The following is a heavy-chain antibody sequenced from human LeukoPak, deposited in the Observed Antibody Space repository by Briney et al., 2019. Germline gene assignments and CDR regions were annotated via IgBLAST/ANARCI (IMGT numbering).Heavy chain of an antibody. J-gene: IGHJ4*02. Sequence: GGSLRLSCAASGFTFSSDGMHWVRQAPGKGLEWGGGISYDGSNRYYAGSVKGRFTISRDNSKITLYLQMTSLTAEDTAVYYCAKDMGYCGSTSCGLDYWGQGTLVTVSS. D-gene: IGHD2-2*01. CDR2: ISYDGSNR. V-gene: IGHV3-30*18. CDR1: GFTFSSDG. CDR3: AKDMGYCGSTSCGLDY.